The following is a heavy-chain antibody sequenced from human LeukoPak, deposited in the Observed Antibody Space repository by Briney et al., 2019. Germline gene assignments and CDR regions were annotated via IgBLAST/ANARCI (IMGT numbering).Heavy chain of an antibody. J-gene: IGHJ4*02. Sequence: SETLSLTCTVSGGSISSYYWSWIRQPPGKGLQWSGYIYYSGSTNYNPSLKSRVTISVDTSKNQFSLKLSSVTAADTAVYYCARARSYSIVGATLFDYWGQGTLVTVSS. CDR3: ARARSYSIVGATLFDY. CDR1: GGSISSYY. V-gene: IGHV4-59*12. D-gene: IGHD1-26*01. CDR2: IYYSGST.